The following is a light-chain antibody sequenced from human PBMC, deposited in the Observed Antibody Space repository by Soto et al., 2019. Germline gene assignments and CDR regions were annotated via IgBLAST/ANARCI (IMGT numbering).Light chain of an antibody. CDR1: QSVSSY. V-gene: IGKV3-11*01. Sequence: EIVLTQSPATLALSPGERATLSCRAGQSVSSYLAWYQQKPGQAPRLLIYDASNRATGIPARFSGSGSGTDFSLAISRLEPEDFAVYYCQQRSSWPLTFGGGTKVETK. J-gene: IGKJ4*01. CDR2: DAS. CDR3: QQRSSWPLT.